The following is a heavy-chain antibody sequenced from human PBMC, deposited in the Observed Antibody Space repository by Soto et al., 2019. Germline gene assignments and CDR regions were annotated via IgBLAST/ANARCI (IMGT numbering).Heavy chain of an antibody. CDR3: ARLVAAGITYYFDS. CDR2: IYWDDDK. V-gene: IGHV2-5*08. Sequence: TLSLTCIVSGDSISPYYWTWIRQPPGKALEWLTFIYWDDDKRYSPSLKNRLTITKDTSKNQVVLTMTNMDPVDTATYYCARLVAAGITYYFDSWGQGTLVTVSS. CDR1: GDSISPYYWT. J-gene: IGHJ4*02. D-gene: IGHD2-21*01.